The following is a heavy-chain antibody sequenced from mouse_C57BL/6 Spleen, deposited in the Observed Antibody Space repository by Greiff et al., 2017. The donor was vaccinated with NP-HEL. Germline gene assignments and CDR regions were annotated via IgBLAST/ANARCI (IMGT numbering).Heavy chain of an antibody. D-gene: IGHD1-1*01. CDR3: ARGGTVVATPYAMDY. J-gene: IGHJ4*01. Sequence: VQLQQSGAELARPGASVKLSCKASGYTFTSYGISWVKQRTGQGLEWIGEIYPRSGSTYYNEKFKGKGTLTADKSSITAYMELLSLTSEDSGVYFCARGGTVVATPYAMDYGGQGTSVTVSS. CDR1: GYTFTSYG. V-gene: IGHV1-81*01. CDR2: IYPRSGST.